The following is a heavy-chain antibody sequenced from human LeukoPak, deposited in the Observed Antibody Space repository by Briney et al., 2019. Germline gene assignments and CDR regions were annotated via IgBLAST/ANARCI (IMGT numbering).Heavy chain of an antibody. J-gene: IGHJ6*02. V-gene: IGHV3-7*01. CDR1: GFTFSSYW. Sequence: GGSLRLSCAASGFTFSSYWMSWVRQAPGKGLEWVANIKQDGSEKYYVDSVKGRFTISRDNAKNSLYLQMNSLRAEDTAVYYCARERPVAFPYYYYCMDVWGQGTTVTVSS. D-gene: IGHD5-12*01. CDR2: IKQDGSEK. CDR3: ARERPVAFPYYYYCMDV.